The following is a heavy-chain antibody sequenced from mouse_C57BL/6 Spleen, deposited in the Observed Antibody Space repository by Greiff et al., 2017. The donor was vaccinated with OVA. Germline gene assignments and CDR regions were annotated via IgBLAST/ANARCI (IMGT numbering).Heavy chain of an antibody. CDR3: ASLYYYGSPYAMDY. CDR2: IYPGDGDT. CDR1: GYAFSSSW. D-gene: IGHD1-1*01. Sequence: VKLQESGPELVKPGASVKISCKASGYAFSSSWMNWVKQRPGKGLEWIGRIYPGDGDTNYNGKFKGKATLTADKSSSTAYMQLSSLTSEDSAVYFCASLYYYGSPYAMDYWGQGTSVTVSS. J-gene: IGHJ4*01. V-gene: IGHV1-82*01.